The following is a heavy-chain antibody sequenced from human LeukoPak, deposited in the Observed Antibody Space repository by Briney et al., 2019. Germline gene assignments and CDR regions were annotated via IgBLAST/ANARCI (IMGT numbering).Heavy chain of an antibody. J-gene: IGHJ1*01. V-gene: IGHV3-21*06. Sequence: GGSLTLSCAASGFTFSTYSMNWVRQAPGKGLEWVSSISSTSRHKYYADSVKGRFTISRDNAKNSSFLQMNSLRAEDTAVYYCVRDVTTVTTCYLQYWGQGTLVTVSS. CDR3: VRDVTTVTTCYLQY. D-gene: IGHD4-17*01. CDR1: GFTFSTYS. CDR2: ISSTSRHK.